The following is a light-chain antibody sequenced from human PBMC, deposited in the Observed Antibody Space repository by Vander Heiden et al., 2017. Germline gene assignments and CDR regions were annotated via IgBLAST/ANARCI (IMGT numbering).Light chain of an antibody. CDR1: SGHSSYA. CDR2: LNSDGSH. J-gene: IGLJ3*02. Sequence: QLVLTQSPSASASLGASVKLTCTLSSGHSSYAIAWHQQQPEKGPRYLMKLNSDGSHSKGDGIPDRFSGSSSGADRYLTISSLQSEDESYYYCQTWGTGKVFGGGTKLTVL. CDR3: QTWGTGKV. V-gene: IGLV4-69*01.